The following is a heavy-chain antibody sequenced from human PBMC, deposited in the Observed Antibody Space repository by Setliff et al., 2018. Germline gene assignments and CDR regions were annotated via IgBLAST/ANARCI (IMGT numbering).Heavy chain of an antibody. CDR1: GYTFISYG. CDR2: ISA. CDR3: TRGPKDFVVPPTANIFDY. D-gene: IGHD2-2*01. V-gene: IGHV1-18*01. J-gene: IGHJ4*02. Sequence: ASVKVSCKAFGYTFISYGINWVRQAPGQGLEWMGWISAYAQKFQGRVTMTTDTSTNTAFMELRSLRSDDTAVYYCTRGPKDFVVPPTANIFDYWGQGTGVTVSS.